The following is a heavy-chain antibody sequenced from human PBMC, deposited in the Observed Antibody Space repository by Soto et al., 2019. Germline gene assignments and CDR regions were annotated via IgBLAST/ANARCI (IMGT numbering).Heavy chain of an antibody. CDR1: GFTFSSYS. D-gene: IGHD6-19*01. CDR2: ITSSSSYI. CDR3: ASEQWAGGMEV. Sequence: SGGSLRLSCAASGFTFSSYSMNWVRQAPGKGLEWVSSITSSSSYIYYADSVKGRFTISRDNAKNSLYLQMNSLRAEDTAVYYCASEQWAGGMEVWGQGTTVTVSS. J-gene: IGHJ6*02. V-gene: IGHV3-21*01.